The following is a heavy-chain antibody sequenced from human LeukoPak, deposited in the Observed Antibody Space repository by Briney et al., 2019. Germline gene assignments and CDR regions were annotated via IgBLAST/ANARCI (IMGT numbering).Heavy chain of an antibody. J-gene: IGHJ4*02. CDR3: ARGRGSSGYYEAY. V-gene: IGHV1-8*01. D-gene: IGHD3-22*01. CDR1: GSTLTSYD. CDR2: MNPNSGNT. Sequence: GASVKVSCKASGSTLTSYDINWVRQATGQGLEWMGWMNPNSGNTGYAQKFQGRVTMTRNTSISTAYMELSSLRSEDTAVYYCARGRGSSGYYEAYWGQGTLVTVSS.